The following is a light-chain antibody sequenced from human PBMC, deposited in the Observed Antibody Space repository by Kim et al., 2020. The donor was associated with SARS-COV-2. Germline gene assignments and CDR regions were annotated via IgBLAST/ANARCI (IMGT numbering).Light chain of an antibody. CDR2: KAS. V-gene: IGKV1-5*03. CDR1: QSISSW. J-gene: IGKJ2*02. Sequence: DIQMTQSPSTLSASVGDRVTITCRASQSISSWLAWYQQKPGKAPKLLIYKASSLESGVPSRFSGSGSGTEFTLTISSLQPDDFATYYCQQYNSSPCTFGQGTKLEI. CDR3: QQYNSSPCT.